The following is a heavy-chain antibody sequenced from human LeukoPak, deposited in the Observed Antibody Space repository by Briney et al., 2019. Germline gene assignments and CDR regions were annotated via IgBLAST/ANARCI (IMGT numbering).Heavy chain of an antibody. Sequence: SETLSLTCAVSGYSISSGDYWGWIRQPPGEGLEWIGNIYHNGNIYYNPSLKSRVTISGDTSKNQFYLKLSSVTAADTAVYYCESGAAASHSFDYWGQGTLVTVSP. CDR3: ESGAAASHSFDY. CDR2: IYHNGNI. J-gene: IGHJ4*02. V-gene: IGHV4-38-2*01. CDR1: GYSISSGDY. D-gene: IGHD2-15*01.